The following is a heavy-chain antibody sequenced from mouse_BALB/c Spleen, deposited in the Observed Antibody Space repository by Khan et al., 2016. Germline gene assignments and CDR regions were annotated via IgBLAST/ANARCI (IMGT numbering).Heavy chain of an antibody. J-gene: IGHJ1*01. D-gene: IGHD3-3*01. CDR3: LRWRDENFDV. Sequence: EVQLLETGGGLVQPGGSWGLSCEGSGFTFSGFWMSWVRQTPGKTLEWIGDINSDGSAINYAPSIKDRFTIFRDTDKNTLYLQMNHVRSEDTATYFCLRWRDENFDVWGAGTTVTVSS. V-gene: IGHV11-2*02. CDR1: GFTFSGFW. CDR2: INSDGSAI.